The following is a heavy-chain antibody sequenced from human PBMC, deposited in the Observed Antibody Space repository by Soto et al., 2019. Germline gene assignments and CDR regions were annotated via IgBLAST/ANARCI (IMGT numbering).Heavy chain of an antibody. CDR1: GFTFSSYG. CDR2: IWYDGSNK. J-gene: IGHJ6*01. Sequence: QVQLVESGGGVVQPGRSLRLSCAASGFTFSSYGMHWVRQAPGKGLEWVAVIWYDGSNKYYADSVKGRFTISRDNSKNTLYLQMNSLRAEDTAGYYCARDTAMVRGVGFIAPSDYDDYGMDVW. V-gene: IGHV3-33*01. D-gene: IGHD3-10*01. CDR3: ARDTAMVRGVGFIAPSDYDDYGMDV.